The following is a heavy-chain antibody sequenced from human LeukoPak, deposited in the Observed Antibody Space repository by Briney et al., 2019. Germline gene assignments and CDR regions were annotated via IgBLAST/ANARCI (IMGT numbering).Heavy chain of an antibody. D-gene: IGHD1-1*01. J-gene: IGHJ3*02. CDR2: INSDGSIT. Sequence: PGGSLRLSCAASGFTFSSYWMHWVRQAPGKGLMWVSRINSDGSITNYADSVKGRFTISRDNAKNTLYLQMNSLRAEDTAVYFCVKDRGRNVFPGAFDIWGQGTMVTVSS. V-gene: IGHV3-74*01. CDR3: VKDRGRNVFPGAFDI. CDR1: GFTFSSYW.